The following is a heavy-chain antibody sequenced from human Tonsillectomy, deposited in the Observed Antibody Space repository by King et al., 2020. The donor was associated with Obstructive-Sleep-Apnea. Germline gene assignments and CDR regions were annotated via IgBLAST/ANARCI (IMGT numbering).Heavy chain of an antibody. Sequence: VQLVESGGGVVQPGRSLRLSCAASGFTFSSYAMHWVRQAPGKGLEWVAVISYDGSYTYYADSVKGRFTISRDNSKNTLYLQMNSLRAEDTAGYYCARIKYSSSWYTQLATPIDYWGQGTLVTVSS. J-gene: IGHJ4*02. D-gene: IGHD6-13*01. CDR2: ISYDGSYT. CDR3: ARIKYSSSWYTQLATPIDY. V-gene: IGHV3-30*04. CDR1: GFTFSSYA.